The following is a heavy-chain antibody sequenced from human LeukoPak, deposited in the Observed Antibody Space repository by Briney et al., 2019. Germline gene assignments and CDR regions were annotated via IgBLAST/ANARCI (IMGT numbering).Heavy chain of an antibody. V-gene: IGHV4-31*03. CDR1: GGSIGSGGYY. D-gene: IGHD2-2*01. J-gene: IGHJ4*02. CDR2: IYYSGST. Sequence: KPSQTLYLTCTVSGGSIGSGGYYWSWIRQHPGKGLEWIGYIYYSGSTYYNPSLKSRVTISVDTSKNRFSLKLSSVTAADTAVYYCARSTSRWVKPFDYWGQGTLVTVSS. CDR3: ARSTSRWVKPFDY.